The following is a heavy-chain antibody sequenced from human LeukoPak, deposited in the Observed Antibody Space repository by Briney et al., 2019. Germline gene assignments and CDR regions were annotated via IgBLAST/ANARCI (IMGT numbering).Heavy chain of an antibody. CDR2: ISGSGGST. CDR1: GFTFSSYA. V-gene: IGHV3-23*01. Sequence: GGSLRLSCAASGFTFSSYAMSWVRQAPGKGLEWVSAISGSGGSTYYADSVKGRFTISRDNSKNTLYLQMNSLRAEDTVVYYCAKDYRGHIVVVTAIGDWGQGTLVTVSS. D-gene: IGHD2-21*02. J-gene: IGHJ4*02. CDR3: AKDYRGHIVVVTAIGD.